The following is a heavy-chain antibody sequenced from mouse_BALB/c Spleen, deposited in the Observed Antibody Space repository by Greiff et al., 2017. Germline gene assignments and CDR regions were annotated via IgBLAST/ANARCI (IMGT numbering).Heavy chain of an antibody. CDR1: GFSLTSYG. J-gene: IGHJ4*01. Sequence: VQRVESGPGLVQPSQSLSITCTVSGFSLTSYGVHWVRQSPGKGLEWLGVIWSGGSTDYNAAFISRLSISKDNSKSQVFFKMNSLQANDTAIYYCARNAVPYAMDYWGQGTSVTVSS. D-gene: IGHD1-1*01. CDR2: IWSGGST. CDR3: ARNAVPYAMDY. V-gene: IGHV2-2*02.